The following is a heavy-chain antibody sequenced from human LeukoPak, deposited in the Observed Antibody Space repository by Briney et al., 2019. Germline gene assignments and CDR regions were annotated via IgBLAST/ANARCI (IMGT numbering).Heavy chain of an antibody. CDR3: ASPSSSYHDAFDI. Sequence: ASVKVSCKASGYAFSRITISWVRQAPGQGLEWMGWISLYNGNTNYAQKFQGSVTMTRDTSTTTVPMELRSLRSDDTAVYYCASPSSSYHDAFDIWGQGTMVTVSS. CDR2: ISLYNGNT. J-gene: IGHJ3*02. D-gene: IGHD6-13*01. V-gene: IGHV1-18*01. CDR1: GYAFSRIT.